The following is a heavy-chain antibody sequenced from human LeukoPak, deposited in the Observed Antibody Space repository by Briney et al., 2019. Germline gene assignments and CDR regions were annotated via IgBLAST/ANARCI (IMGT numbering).Heavy chain of an antibody. D-gene: IGHD5-24*01. V-gene: IGHV3-66*01. Sequence: GGSLRLSCAASEFSVGSNYMTWVRQAPGKGLEWVSLIYSGGSTYYADSVKGRFTISRDNSKNTLYLQMNSLRAEDTAVYYCARAVGTDGYNLWVYWGQGTLVTVSS. CDR3: ARAVGTDGYNLWVY. J-gene: IGHJ4*02. CDR1: EFSVGSNY. CDR2: IYSGGST.